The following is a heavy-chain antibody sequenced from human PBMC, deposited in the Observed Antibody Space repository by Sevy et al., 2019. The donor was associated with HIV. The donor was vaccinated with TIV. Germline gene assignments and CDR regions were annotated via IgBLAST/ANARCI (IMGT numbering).Heavy chain of an antibody. CDR3: VRDERAIASHFDY. D-gene: IGHD2-21*01. Sequence: GGSLRLSCEASGFTLSSYTMNWVPQSPEKGLEWVATFDRTDITHYADSVKGRFIISRDTAKNSLFLQMNSLRDDDTAMYFCVRDERAIASHFDYWGRGTLVTVSS. V-gene: IGHV3-48*02. J-gene: IGHJ4*02. CDR2: FDRTDIT. CDR1: GFTLSSYT.